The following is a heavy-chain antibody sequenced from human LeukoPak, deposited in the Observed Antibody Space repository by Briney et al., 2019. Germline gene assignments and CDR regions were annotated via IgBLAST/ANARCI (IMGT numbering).Heavy chain of an antibody. CDR3: AREHSGNSFDY. CDR1: GFTVSSNY. Sequence: PGRSLRLSCAASGFTVSSNYMSWVRQAPGKGLEWVSVIYSGGSTYYADSVKGRFTISRDNSKNTLYLQMNSLRAEDTAVYYCAREHSGNSFDYWGQGTLVTVFS. D-gene: IGHD1-26*01. CDR2: IYSGGST. V-gene: IGHV3-53*01. J-gene: IGHJ4*02.